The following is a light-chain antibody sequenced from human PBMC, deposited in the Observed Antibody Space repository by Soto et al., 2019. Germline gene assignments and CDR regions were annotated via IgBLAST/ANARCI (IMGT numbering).Light chain of an antibody. CDR1: QSVSGW. J-gene: IGKJ1*01. V-gene: IGKV1-5*01. Sequence: DIQMTESHSTLSASVGDTVTVXXXASQSVSGWLAWYQQKPGEAPKLLIYDASALPRGVPSRFSGSGSGTKFTLTIASLQPDDFATYYCQQYETFSGTFGPGTKVDIK. CDR2: DAS. CDR3: QQYETFSGT.